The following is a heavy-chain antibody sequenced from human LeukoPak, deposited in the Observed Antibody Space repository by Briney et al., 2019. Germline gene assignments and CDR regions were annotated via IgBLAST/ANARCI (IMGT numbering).Heavy chain of an antibody. V-gene: IGHV3-21*01. Sequence: GGSLRLSCAASGFTFSSYSMNWVRQAPGKGLEWVSSISSSSGYIYYADSVKGRFTISRDNAKNSLYLQMNSLRAEDTAVYYCARDLYSGYERGYYYYMDVWGKGTTVTVSS. CDR1: GFTFSSYS. CDR2: ISSSSGYI. J-gene: IGHJ6*03. CDR3: ARDLYSGYERGYYYYMDV. D-gene: IGHD5-12*01.